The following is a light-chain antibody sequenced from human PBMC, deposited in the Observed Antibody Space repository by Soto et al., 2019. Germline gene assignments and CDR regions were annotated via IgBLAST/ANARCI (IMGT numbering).Light chain of an antibody. CDR3: QQYNSSLT. Sequence: EIVLTQSPGTLSLSPGERATLSCRASQSVSSSYLAWYQQKPGQAPRLLIDGASSRATGIPDRFSGSGSGKDFTLTISRLEPEDFAVYYCQQYNSSLTFGQGTRLEIK. CDR2: GAS. V-gene: IGKV3-20*01. J-gene: IGKJ5*01. CDR1: QSVSSSY.